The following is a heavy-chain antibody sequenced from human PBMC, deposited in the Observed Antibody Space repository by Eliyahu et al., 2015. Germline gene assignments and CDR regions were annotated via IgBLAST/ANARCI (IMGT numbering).Heavy chain of an antibody. CDR1: GYSFTSYW. D-gene: IGHD3-10*01. CDR2: IYPGDSDT. Sequence: EVQLVXSGAEVKKPGESLKISCKGSGYSFTSYWIGWVRQMPGKGLEWMGIIYPGDSDTRYSPSFEGQVTISADKSISTAYLQWSSLKASDTAMYYCARLQGGSGSYVGYFDYWGQGTLVTVSS. CDR3: ARLQGGSGSYVGYFDY. V-gene: IGHV5-51*03. J-gene: IGHJ4*02.